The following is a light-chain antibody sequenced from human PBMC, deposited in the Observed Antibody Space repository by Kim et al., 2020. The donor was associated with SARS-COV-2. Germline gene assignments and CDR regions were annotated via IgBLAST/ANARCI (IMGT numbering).Light chain of an antibody. CDR1: ENIDDY. CDR2: AAS. CDR3: QQSLTTPYT. J-gene: IGKJ2*01. Sequence: SASLGDRVTLTCRASENIDDYLNWYQQKPGKAPRLLIYAASSLHSGVPSRFSGSGSGTAFTLTISSLQPEDFATYYCQQSLTTPYTFGQGTKLEI. V-gene: IGKV1-39*01.